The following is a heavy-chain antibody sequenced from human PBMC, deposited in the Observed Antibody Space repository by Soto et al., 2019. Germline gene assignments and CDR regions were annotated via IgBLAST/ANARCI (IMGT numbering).Heavy chain of an antibody. CDR3: ARGDRGAFDL. J-gene: IGHJ3*01. D-gene: IGHD1-26*01. Sequence: EVQLVESGGGLVRPGGSLRLSCAASGFTFSYYWMHWVRQAPGKGLVWVSRIHSDGSSTTYADFVKGRFIISRNNARNTVDLQMYSVRVEDTDVYYCARGDRGAFDLWGQGTVVTVSS. V-gene: IGHV3-74*01. CDR2: IHSDGSST. CDR1: GFTFSYYW.